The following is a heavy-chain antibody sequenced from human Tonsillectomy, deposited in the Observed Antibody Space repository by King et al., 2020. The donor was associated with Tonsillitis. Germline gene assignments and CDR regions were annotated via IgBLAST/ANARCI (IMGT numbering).Heavy chain of an antibody. J-gene: IGHJ5*02. CDR3: ARNCVPAAIYYWFDL. Sequence: QLVQSGGGLVQPGGALRLSCAASGFTFSSYWMTWVRQAPGKGLEWVANIKRDGSEKNYVDSVKGRFTISRDNAKNSLYLQMNSLRAEDSAVYYCARNCVPAAIYYWFDLWGQGPLVTVSS. D-gene: IGHD2-2*01. CDR2: IKRDGSEK. V-gene: IGHV3-7*03. CDR1: GFTFSSYW.